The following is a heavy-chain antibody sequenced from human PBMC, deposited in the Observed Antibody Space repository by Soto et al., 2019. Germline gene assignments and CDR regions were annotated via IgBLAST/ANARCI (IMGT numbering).Heavy chain of an antibody. CDR3: ARESRYCSGGSCYFLPGIDY. CDR1: GGTFSSYA. Sequence: QVQLVQSGAEVKKPGSSVTVSCKASGGTFSSYAISWVRQAPGQGLEWMGGIIPIFGTANYAPKFQGRVTITADESKSTASMELSSWRSEDTAVYYCARESRYCSGGSCYFLPGIDYWGQGTLVTVSS. J-gene: IGHJ4*02. V-gene: IGHV1-69*12. CDR2: IIPIFGTA. D-gene: IGHD2-15*01.